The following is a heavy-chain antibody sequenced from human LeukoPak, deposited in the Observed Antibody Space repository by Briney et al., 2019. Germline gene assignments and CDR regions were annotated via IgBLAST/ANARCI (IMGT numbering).Heavy chain of an antibody. CDR1: GFTFSSYS. D-gene: IGHD2-2*01. Sequence: GGSQRLSCAASGFTFSSYSMSWVRQAPGKGLEWVSGISGSGGSTDYADSVKGRFTISRDNSKNTLYLQMNSLRVEDTAVYYCAKDPGYQVVYCFDYWGQGTLVTVSS. V-gene: IGHV3-23*01. J-gene: IGHJ4*02. CDR3: AKDPGYQVVYCFDY. CDR2: ISGSGGST.